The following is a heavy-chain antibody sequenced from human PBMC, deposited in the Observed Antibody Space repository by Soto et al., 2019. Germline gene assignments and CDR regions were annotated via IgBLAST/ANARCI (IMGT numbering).Heavy chain of an antibody. CDR2: IYYSGST. D-gene: IGHD6-13*01. Sequence: QLQLQESGPGLVKPSETLSLTCTVSGGSISSSSYYWGWIRQPPWKGLEWIVSIYYSGSTYYNPSLKSRVTISVDTSKNQFSLKLSSVTAADTAVYYCARFHYSSSWYYWGQGTLVTVSS. CDR3: ARFHYSSSWYY. J-gene: IGHJ4*02. CDR1: GGSISSSSYY. V-gene: IGHV4-39*01.